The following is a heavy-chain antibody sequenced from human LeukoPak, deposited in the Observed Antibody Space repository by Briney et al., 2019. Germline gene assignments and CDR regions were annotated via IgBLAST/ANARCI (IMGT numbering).Heavy chain of an antibody. D-gene: IGHD2-2*01. CDR1: GGSISSSSYD. V-gene: IGHV4-39*01. CDR2: IYYSGST. J-gene: IGHJ4*02. Sequence: SETLSLACTVSGGSISSSSYDWGWIRQPPGKGREWTGSIYYSGSTYYHPSPKSRVTISVDTSKNQFSLKLSSVTAADTAVYYCASAGYCSSTSCSYFDYWGQGALVTVSS. CDR3: ASAGYCSSTSCSYFDY.